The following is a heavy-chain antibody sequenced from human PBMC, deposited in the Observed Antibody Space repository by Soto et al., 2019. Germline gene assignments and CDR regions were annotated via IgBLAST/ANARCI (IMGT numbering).Heavy chain of an antibody. CDR2: IYYSGST. CDR3: ARANGDYVDY. D-gene: IGHD4-17*01. Sequence: SETLSLTCTVSGGSISSYYWSWIRQPPGKGLEWIGYIYYSGSTNYNPSLKGRVTISVDTSKNQFSLKLSSVTAADTAVYYCARANGDYVDYWGQGTLVTVSS. V-gene: IGHV4-59*01. J-gene: IGHJ4*02. CDR1: GGSISSYY.